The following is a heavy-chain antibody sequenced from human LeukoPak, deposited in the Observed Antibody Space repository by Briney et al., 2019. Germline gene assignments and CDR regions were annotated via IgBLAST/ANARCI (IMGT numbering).Heavy chain of an antibody. CDR2: ISSNGGST. D-gene: IGHD6-19*01. J-gene: IGHJ4*02. CDR3: VKGKGIAVTSLDY. V-gene: IGHV3-64D*06. Sequence: PGGSLRLSCSAPGFIFSNYAMHWVRQAPGKGLEYVSAISSNGGSTYYADSVKGRFTISRDNSKNTLYLQMSSLRAEDTAVYYCVKGKGIAVTSLDYWGQGTLVTVSS. CDR1: GFIFSNYA.